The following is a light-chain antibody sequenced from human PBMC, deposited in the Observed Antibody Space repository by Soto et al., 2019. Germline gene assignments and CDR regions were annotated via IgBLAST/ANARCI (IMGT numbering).Light chain of an antibody. CDR1: TNDIGAFNY. V-gene: IGLV2-14*01. J-gene: IGLJ2*01. CDR2: EVT. Sequence: QSALTQPASVSGSPGQSITISCTGTTNDIGAFNYVSWYQQHPGKAPKLILYEVTNRPSGVSNRFSGSKSGNTASLTISGLQAEDEADYYCSSYTSTSTRVFGGGTKVTVL. CDR3: SSYTSTSTRV.